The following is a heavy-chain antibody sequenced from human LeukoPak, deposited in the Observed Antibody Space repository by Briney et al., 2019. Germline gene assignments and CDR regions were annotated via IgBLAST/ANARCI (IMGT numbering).Heavy chain of an antibody. CDR2: ISSSGTHI. V-gene: IGHV3-21*01. CDR1: GFTFSTYD. D-gene: IGHD5-18*01. J-gene: IGHJ4*02. CDR3: ARDRWGYSYGGF. Sequence: GGSLRLSCAASGFTFSTYDMNWVRQAPGKGLEWVSSISSSGTHIYYADSMKGRFTVPRDNAKNSLYLQMNSLRAEDTGVYYCARDRWGYSYGGFWGQGTLVTVSS.